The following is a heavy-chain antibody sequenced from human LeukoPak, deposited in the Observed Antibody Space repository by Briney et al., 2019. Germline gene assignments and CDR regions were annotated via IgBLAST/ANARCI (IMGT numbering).Heavy chain of an antibody. CDR1: GFTFSSYA. J-gene: IGHJ4*02. Sequence: PGRSLRLSCAASGFTFSSYAMHWVRQAPGKGLGWVAVISYDGSNKYYADSVKGRFTISRDNSKNTLYLQMNSLRAEDTAVYYCARDSHYYFDYWGQGTLVTVSS. CDR2: ISYDGSNK. CDR3: ARDSHYYFDY. V-gene: IGHV3-30-3*01.